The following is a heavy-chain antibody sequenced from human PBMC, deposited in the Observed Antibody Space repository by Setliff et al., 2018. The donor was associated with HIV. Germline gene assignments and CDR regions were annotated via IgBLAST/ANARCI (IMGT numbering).Heavy chain of an antibody. D-gene: IGHD2-15*01. J-gene: IGHJ6*03. Sequence: SETLSLTCAVSGGSFSGYYWSWIRQPPGKGLEWIGEINHSGSTNYNPSLKSRVTISVDTSKNQFSLKLSSVTAADTAVYYCARVRPSPGCSCGSCFPKYYYYYMDVGGKGTTVTVSS. CDR3: ARVRPSPGCSCGSCFPKYYYYYMDV. CDR2: INHSGST. V-gene: IGHV4-34*01. CDR1: GGSFSGYY.